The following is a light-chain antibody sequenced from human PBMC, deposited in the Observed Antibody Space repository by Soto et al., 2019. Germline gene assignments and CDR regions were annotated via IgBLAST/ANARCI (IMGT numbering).Light chain of an antibody. V-gene: IGKV1-39*01. CDR1: QNISTY. CDR2: AAS. CDR3: QHSTTWT. J-gene: IGKJ1*01. Sequence: DIQMTQSPSTLSASIGDRVNITCRASQNISTYLNWYQQKPGKAPKLLIYAASSLQSGVPSRFSGSGSETDFTLTITSLQPEDFATYSCQHSTTWTFGQGTKVEIK.